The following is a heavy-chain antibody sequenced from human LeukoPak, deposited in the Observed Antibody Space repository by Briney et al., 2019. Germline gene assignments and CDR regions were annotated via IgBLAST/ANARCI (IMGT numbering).Heavy chain of an antibody. D-gene: IGHD6-13*01. CDR1: GGTFSSYA. CDR3: ARGRPAAAGTGYSDY. CDR2: IIPIFGTA. V-gene: IGHV1-69*05. J-gene: IGHJ4*02. Sequence: GASVKVSCKASGGTFSSYAISWVRQAPGQGLEWMGGIIPIFGTANYAQKFQGRVTITTDESTSTAYMELSSLRSEDTAVYYCARGRPAAAGTGYSDYWGQGTLVTVSS.